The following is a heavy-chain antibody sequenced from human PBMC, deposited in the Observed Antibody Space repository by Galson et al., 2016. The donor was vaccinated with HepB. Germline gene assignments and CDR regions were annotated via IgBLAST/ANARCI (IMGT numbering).Heavy chain of an antibody. Sequence: SLRLSCAASGFTFGDYAMSWFRQAPGKGLEWVGFIRSKPYGGTTEYAASVKGRFIISRDDSKSIAYLQMNSLKTEDTAVYYCTRVGVLLALDYVGSSWNPFDYWGQGTLVTVSS. CDR3: TRVGVLLALDYVGSSWNPFDY. CDR2: IRSKPYGGTT. V-gene: IGHV3-49*03. CDR1: GFTFGDYA. D-gene: IGHD6-13*01. J-gene: IGHJ4*02.